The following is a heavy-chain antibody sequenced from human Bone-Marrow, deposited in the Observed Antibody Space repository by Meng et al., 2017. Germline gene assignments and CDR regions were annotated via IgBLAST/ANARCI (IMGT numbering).Heavy chain of an antibody. J-gene: IGHJ4*02. D-gene: IGHD2-15*01. V-gene: IGHV1-69*01. CDR2: IIPIFGTA. CDR3: AREYCSGGSCYSYFDY. CDR1: GATFSSYA. Sequence: VWLERAGAEVKKPGSWGKASCKASGATFSSYAISWVRQAPGQGLEWMGGIIPIFGTANYAQKFQGRVTITADESTSTAYMELSSLRSEDTAVYYCAREYCSGGSCYSYFDYWGQGTLVTVSS.